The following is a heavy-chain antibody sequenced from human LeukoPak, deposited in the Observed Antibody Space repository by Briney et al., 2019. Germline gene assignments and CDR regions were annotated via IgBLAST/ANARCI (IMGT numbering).Heavy chain of an antibody. CDR1: GFTFSSYS. V-gene: IGHV3-48*04. CDR3: ARPSQNPYSYGFSLAFDI. D-gene: IGHD5-18*01. CDR2: ISSSSSTI. Sequence: PGGSLRLSCAASGFTFSSYSMNWVRQAPGKGLEWVSYISSSSSTIYYADSVKGRFTISRDNAKNSLYLQMNSLRAEDTAVYYCARPSQNPYSYGFSLAFDIWGQGTMVTVSS. J-gene: IGHJ3*02.